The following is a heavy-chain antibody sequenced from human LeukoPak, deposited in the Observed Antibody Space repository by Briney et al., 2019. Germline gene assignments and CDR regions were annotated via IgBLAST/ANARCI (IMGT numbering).Heavy chain of an antibody. CDR1: GFTFSSYA. J-gene: IGHJ6*02. D-gene: IGHD6-6*01. V-gene: IGHV3-23*01. CDR2: ISGSGGNT. Sequence: GGSLRLSCAASGFTFSSYAMSWVRQAPGKGLQWVSAISGSGGNTHYADSVKGRFTISRDNSKNTLYLQMNSLRAEDTAVYYCAKDLYSSSWYYGMDVWGQGTTVTVSS. CDR3: AKDLYSSSWYYGMDV.